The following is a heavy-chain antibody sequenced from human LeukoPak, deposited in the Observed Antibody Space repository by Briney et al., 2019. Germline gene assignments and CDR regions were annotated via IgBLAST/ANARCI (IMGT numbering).Heavy chain of an antibody. CDR3: ARRSSQKGSFDP. CDR2: IYPGDSGT. CDR1: GYSFSNYW. V-gene: IGHV5-51*01. D-gene: IGHD6-13*01. J-gene: IGHJ5*02. Sequence: GESLKISCKGLGYSFSNYWIGWVRQMPGKGLEWMGIIYPGDSGTKYSPSFQGQVTISADRAISTAYLQWSSLKASDTAMYYCARRSSQKGSFDPWGQGTLVTVSS.